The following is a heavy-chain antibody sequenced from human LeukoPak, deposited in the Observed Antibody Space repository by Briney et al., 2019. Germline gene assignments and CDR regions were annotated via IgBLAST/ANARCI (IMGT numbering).Heavy chain of an antibody. CDR1: GGSISNSSYY. CDR3: ARDMGWGPFDAFDI. Sequence: SETLSLTCTVSGGSISNSSYYWGWIRQPPGKGLEWIGSIYYSGSTYYNPSLKSRVTISVDTSRNQFSLKLSSVTAADTAVYYCARDMGWGPFDAFDIWGQGTMVTVSS. CDR2: IYYSGST. D-gene: IGHD3-10*01. V-gene: IGHV4-39*07. J-gene: IGHJ3*02.